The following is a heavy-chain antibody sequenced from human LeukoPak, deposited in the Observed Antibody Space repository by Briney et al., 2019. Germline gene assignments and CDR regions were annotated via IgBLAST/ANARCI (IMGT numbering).Heavy chain of an antibody. CDR1: GGSISSYY. CDR2: IYYSGST. V-gene: IGHV4-59*01. D-gene: IGHD6-19*01. CDR3: ARGSAVVSRGWYKHFQH. J-gene: IGHJ1*01. Sequence: SETLSLTCTVSGGSISSYYWSWIRQPPGKGLEWIGYIYYSGSTNYNPSLKSRVTISVDTSKNQFSLKLSSVTAADTAVYYCARGSAVVSRGWYKHFQHWGQGTLVTVSS.